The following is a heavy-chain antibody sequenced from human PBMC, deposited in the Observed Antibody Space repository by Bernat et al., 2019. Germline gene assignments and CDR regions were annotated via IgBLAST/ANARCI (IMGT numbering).Heavy chain of an antibody. Sequence: QVQLVESGGGVVQPGRSLRLSCAASGFTFSSYGMHWVRQAPGKGLEWVAVISYDGSNKYYADSVKGRFTISRDNSKNMLYLQMNSLRPEDTDGYYCAKDQEYDFWSGYYYYYYGMDVWGQGTTVTVSS. CDR1: GFTFSSYG. CDR3: AKDQEYDFWSGYYYYYYGMDV. D-gene: IGHD3-3*01. V-gene: IGHV3-30*18. J-gene: IGHJ6*02. CDR2: ISYDGSNK.